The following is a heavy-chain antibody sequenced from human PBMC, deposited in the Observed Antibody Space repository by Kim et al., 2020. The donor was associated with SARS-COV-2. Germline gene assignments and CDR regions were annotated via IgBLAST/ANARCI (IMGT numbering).Heavy chain of an antibody. V-gene: IGHV4-31*03. D-gene: IGHD3-22*01. Sequence: SETLSLTCTVSGGSISSGGYYWTWIRQVPGRGLEWIGHTSYTGDTNYNVSLQSRVTISVDPSKNQISLNLRSVTVADTAVYFCTREYFDSTTSYSGLLGSWGQGTLVTVSS. J-gene: IGHJ5*01. CDR3: TREYFDSTTSYSGLLGS. CDR1: GGSISSGGYY. CDR2: TSYTGDT.